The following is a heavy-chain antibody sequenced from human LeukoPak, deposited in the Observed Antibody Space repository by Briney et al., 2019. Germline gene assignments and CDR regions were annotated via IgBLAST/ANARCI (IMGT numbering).Heavy chain of an antibody. D-gene: IGHD2-21*01. CDR1: GFTFSSYA. CDR3: ANERFLRYGMDV. J-gene: IGHJ6*02. Sequence: GGSLRLSCAASGFTFSSYAMSWVRQAPGKGLEWVSAINGSGGSTYYADSVKGRFTISRDNSKNTLYLQMNSLRAEDTAVYYCANERFLRYGMDVWGQGTTVTVSS. V-gene: IGHV3-23*01. CDR2: INGSGGST.